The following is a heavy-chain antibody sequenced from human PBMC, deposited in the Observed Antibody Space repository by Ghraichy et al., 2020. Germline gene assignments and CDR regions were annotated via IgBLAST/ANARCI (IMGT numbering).Heavy chain of an antibody. CDR1: GFTVSSNY. V-gene: IGHV3-53*01. Sequence: GGSLRLSCAASGFTVSSNYMSWVRQAPGKGLEWVSVIYNGGSTYYADAVKGRFTISRDNSKNTLYLQTNSLRAEETAVYYCARARELEYGMDVWGQGTTVTVSS. J-gene: IGHJ6*02. CDR3: ARARELEYGMDV. D-gene: IGHD1-26*01. CDR2: IYNGGST.